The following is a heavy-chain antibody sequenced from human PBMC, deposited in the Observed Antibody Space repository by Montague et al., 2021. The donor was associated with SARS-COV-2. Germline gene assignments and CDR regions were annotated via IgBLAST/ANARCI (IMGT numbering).Heavy chain of an antibody. CDR2: INHRGST. V-gene: IGHV4-34*01. CDR1: DGSFSDYS. J-gene: IGHJ4*02. CDR3: ARGRQHINMVVVVVTGGEYYFDX. Sequence: SETLSLTCAVYDGSFSDYSWTWIRQPPGKGLEWIGEINHRGSTNYNPSLKSRVTISVDTSKNQFSLKMTSVTAADTAVYYCARGRQHINMVVVVVTGGEYYFDXWGLGTLVAVSS. D-gene: IGHD3-22*01.